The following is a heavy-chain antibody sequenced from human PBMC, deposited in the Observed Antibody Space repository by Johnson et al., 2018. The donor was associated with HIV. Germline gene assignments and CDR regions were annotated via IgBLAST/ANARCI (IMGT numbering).Heavy chain of an antibody. V-gene: IGHV3-20*04. CDR1: GFTFDDYG. J-gene: IGHJ3*02. Sequence: VQLVESGGGVLRPGGSLRLSCAASGFTFDDYGMNWVRQAPGKGLEWVSAINWNGGTTGYADSVKGRFTISRDNAKNSLYLQMNSLKTEDTAVYYCTPYYGSGLIWGQGTMVTVSS. CDR3: TPYYGSGLI. D-gene: IGHD3-10*01. CDR2: INWNGGTT.